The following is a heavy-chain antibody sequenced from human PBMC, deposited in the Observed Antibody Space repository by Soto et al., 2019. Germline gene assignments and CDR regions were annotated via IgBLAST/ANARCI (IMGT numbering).Heavy chain of an antibody. CDR1: GASIGSRGW. Sequence: QVHLQESCPGLVKPSETLSLTCAVSGASIGSRGWWSWVRKPPVKGLEWIAEIFHDGNTNYSPSLKSRVTISVDKSQNQFSLNVYSVTSADTAVYYCARHEGWTGPDQWGQGTLVTVSS. CDR3: ARHEGWTGPDQ. J-gene: IGHJ5*02. V-gene: IGHV4-4*02. D-gene: IGHD2-8*02. CDR2: IFHDGNT.